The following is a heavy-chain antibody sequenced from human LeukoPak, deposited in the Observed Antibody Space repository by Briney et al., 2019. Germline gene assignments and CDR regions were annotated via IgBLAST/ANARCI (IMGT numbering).Heavy chain of an antibody. J-gene: IGHJ4*02. CDR1: GGSISSSSYY. CDR2: IYYSGST. D-gene: IGHD3-22*01. Sequence: PSGTLSLTCTVSGGSISSSSYYWGWIRQPPGKGLEWIGSIYYSGSTNYNPSLKSRVTMSVDTSKNQFSLKLSSVTAADTAVYYCARWGPNYDSSGYSFDYWGQGTLVTVSS. V-gene: IGHV4-39*07. CDR3: ARWGPNYDSSGYSFDY.